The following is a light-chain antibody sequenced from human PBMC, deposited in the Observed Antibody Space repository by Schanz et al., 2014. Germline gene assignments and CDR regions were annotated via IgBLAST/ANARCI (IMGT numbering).Light chain of an antibody. CDR3: GSYAGSYAWV. J-gene: IGLJ3*02. Sequence: QSALTQPPSASGSPGQSVTISCTATSSDVGGYNYVSWYQQHPGKAPKLMIFEVSKRPSGVPDRFSGSKSGNTASLTVSGLQAEDEADYYCGSYAGSYAWVFGGGTKLTVL. V-gene: IGLV2-8*01. CDR1: SSDVGGYNY. CDR2: EVS.